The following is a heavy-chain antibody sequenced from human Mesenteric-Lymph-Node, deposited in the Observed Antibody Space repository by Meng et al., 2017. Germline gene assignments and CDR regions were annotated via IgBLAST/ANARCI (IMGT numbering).Heavy chain of an antibody. V-gene: IGHV3-23*01. CDR1: GFIFGSYA. J-gene: IGHJ4*02. CDR2: ISHSGDGA. D-gene: IGHD1-26*01. CDR3: ARAPWEPYGHVDY. Sequence: GGSLRLSCVGSGFIFGSYAMSWFRQAPGKGLEWVSYISHSGDGASYTDSVKGRFTISRDNSKNTLYLQMNSLRAEDTAVYYCARAPWEPYGHVDYWGQGTLVTVSS.